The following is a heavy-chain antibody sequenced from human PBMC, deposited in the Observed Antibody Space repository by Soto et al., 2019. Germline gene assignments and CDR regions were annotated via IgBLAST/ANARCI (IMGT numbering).Heavy chain of an antibody. CDR2: ISGSGGST. V-gene: IGHV3-23*01. CDR1: GFTFSSYA. CDR3: ASVVGATISLDY. Sequence: EVQLLESGGGLVQPGGSLRLSCAASGFTFSSYAMSWVRQAPGKGLEWVSAISGSGGSTYYADSVKGRFTISRDNSKNTLYLQMNSLRAEDTAVYYCASVVGATISLDYWGQGTLVTVSS. J-gene: IGHJ4*02. D-gene: IGHD1-26*01.